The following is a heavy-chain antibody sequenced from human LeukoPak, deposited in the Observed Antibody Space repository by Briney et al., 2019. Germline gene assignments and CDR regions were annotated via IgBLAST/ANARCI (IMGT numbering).Heavy chain of an antibody. J-gene: IGHJ4*02. CDR1: GGTFSSYA. D-gene: IGHD6-13*01. Sequence: SVKVSCKASGGTFSSYAISWVRQAPGQGLEWMGGIIPIFGTANYAQKFQGRVTITADESTSTAYMELSSLRSEDTAVYYCAREGGYIAVADDKYYFDYWGQGTLVTVSS. CDR3: AREGGYIAVADDKYYFDY. CDR2: IIPIFGTA. V-gene: IGHV1-69*13.